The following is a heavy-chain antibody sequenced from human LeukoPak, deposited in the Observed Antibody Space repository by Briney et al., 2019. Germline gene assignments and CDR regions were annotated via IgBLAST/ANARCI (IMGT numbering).Heavy chain of an antibody. J-gene: IGHJ4*02. D-gene: IGHD3-22*01. CDR2: ISGSGGST. V-gene: IGHV3-23*01. CDR1: GFTFSSYG. CDR3: AKDPTDFDSSGQTYFDY. Sequence: GGSLRLSCAASGFTFSSYGMSWVRQAPGKGLEWVSAISGSGGSTYYADSVRGRFTISRDNPKNTLYLQMNSLRAEDTAVYYCAKDPTDFDSSGQTYFDYWGQGSLVTVSS.